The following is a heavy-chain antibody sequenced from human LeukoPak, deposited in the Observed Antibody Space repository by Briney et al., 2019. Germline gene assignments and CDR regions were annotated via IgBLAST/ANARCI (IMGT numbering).Heavy chain of an antibody. V-gene: IGHV4-4*09. Sequence: SETLSLTCTVPGGSISSYYWRWLRQRPGKGLGWIGYIYTSGNTNYGPSRKSRATISVDTSTNEFSLRLSSVSAADTCVYYCARLVYYDFWSGYYTGGWFDPWGQGTLVTVSS. J-gene: IGHJ5*02. CDR1: GGSISSYY. D-gene: IGHD3-3*01. CDR2: IYTSGNT. CDR3: ARLVYYDFWSGYYTGGWFDP.